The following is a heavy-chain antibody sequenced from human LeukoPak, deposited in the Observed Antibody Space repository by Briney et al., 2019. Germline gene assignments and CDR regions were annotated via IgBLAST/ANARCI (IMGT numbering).Heavy chain of an antibody. D-gene: IGHD3-9*01. V-gene: IGHV1-69*05. CDR2: IIPIFGTA. CDR3: ARDGYDILTGLGAFDI. Sequence: PRASVKVSCKASGGTFSSYAISWVRQAPGQGVEWMGGIIPIFGTANYAQKFQGRVTITTDESTSTAYMELSSLRSEDTAVYYCARDGYDILTGLGAFDIWGQGTMVTVSS. J-gene: IGHJ3*02. CDR1: GGTFSSYA.